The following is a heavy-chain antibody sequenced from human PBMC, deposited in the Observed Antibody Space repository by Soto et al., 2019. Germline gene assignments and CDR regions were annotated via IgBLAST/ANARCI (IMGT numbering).Heavy chain of an antibody. D-gene: IGHD3-10*01. CDR1: GFTFSSYS. CDR3: ARDHRITMVRGVIIGNFDY. Sequence: GGSLRLSCAASGFTFSSYSMNWVRQAPGKGLEWVSSISSSSSYIYYADSVKGRFTISRDNAKNSLYLQMNSLRAEDTAVYYCARDHRITMVRGVIIGNFDYWGQGTLVTVSS. CDR2: ISSSSSYI. J-gene: IGHJ4*02. V-gene: IGHV3-21*01.